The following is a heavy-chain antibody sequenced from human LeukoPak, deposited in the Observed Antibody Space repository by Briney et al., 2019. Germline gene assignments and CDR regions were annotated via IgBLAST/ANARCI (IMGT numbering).Heavy chain of an antibody. V-gene: IGHV4-34*01. D-gene: IGHD6-13*01. CDR2: INHSGST. J-gene: IGHJ6*03. CDR3: ARHVVGAAAGRLAYYYMDV. Sequence: SETLSLTCAVYGGSFSGYYWSWIRQPPGKGLEWIGEINHSGSTNYNPSLKSRVTISVDTSKNQFSLKLSSVTAADTAVYYCARHVVGAAAGRLAYYYMDVWGKGTTVTISS. CDR1: GGSFSGYY.